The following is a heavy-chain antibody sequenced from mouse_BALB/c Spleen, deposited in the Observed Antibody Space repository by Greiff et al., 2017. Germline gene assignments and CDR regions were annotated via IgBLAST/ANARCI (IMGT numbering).Heavy chain of an antibody. D-gene: IGHD2-12*01. V-gene: IGHV5-12-1*01. CDR2: ISSGGGST. CDR3: ARQGVTTAWFAY. J-gene: IGHJ3*01. CDR1: GFAFSSYD. Sequence: EVKVEESGGGLVKPGGSLKLSCAASGFAFSSYDMSWVRQTPEKRLEWVAYISSGGGSTYYPDTVKGRFTISRDNAKNTLYLQMSSLKSEDTAMYYCARQGVTTAWFAYWGQGTLVTVSA.